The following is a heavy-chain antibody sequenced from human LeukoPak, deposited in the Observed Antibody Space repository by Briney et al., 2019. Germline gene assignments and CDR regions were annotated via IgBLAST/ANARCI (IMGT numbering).Heavy chain of an antibody. D-gene: IGHD3-22*01. CDR2: IYSGGST. Sequence: PGGSLRLSCAASGFTVSSNYMSWVRQAPGKGLEWVSVIYSGGSTYYADSAKGRFTISRDNSKNTLYLQMNSLRAEDTAVYYCASLTYYYDSSGYFHAPFDYWGQGTLVTVSS. CDR1: GFTVSSNY. J-gene: IGHJ4*02. V-gene: IGHV3-66*01. CDR3: ASLTYYYDSSGYFHAPFDY.